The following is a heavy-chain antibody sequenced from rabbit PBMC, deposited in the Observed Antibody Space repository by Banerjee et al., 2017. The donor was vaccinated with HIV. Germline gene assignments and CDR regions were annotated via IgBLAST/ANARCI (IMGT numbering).Heavy chain of an antibody. CDR3: ARGGAVVRNFTL. CDR2: IYAGSSGST. Sequence: QEQLEESGGDLVKPEGSLTLTCTASGFSFSSSYWICWVRQAPGKGLEWIACIYAGSSGSTYYASWAKGRFTISKTSSTTVTLQMTSLTAADTATYFCARGGAVVRNFTLWGPGTLVTVS. D-gene: IGHD1-1*01. V-gene: IGHV1S45*01. J-gene: IGHJ4*01. CDR1: GFSFSSSYW.